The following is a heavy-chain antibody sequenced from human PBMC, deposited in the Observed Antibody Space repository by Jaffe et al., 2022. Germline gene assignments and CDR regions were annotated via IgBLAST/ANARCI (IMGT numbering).Heavy chain of an antibody. CDR1: GYTFTGYY. J-gene: IGHJ5*02. D-gene: IGHD3-10*01. CDR2: INPNSGGT. Sequence: QVQLVQSGAEVKKPGASVKVSCKASGYTFTGYYMHWVRQAPGQGLEWMGRINPNSGGTNYAQKFQGRVTMTRDTSISTAYMELSRLRSDDTAVYYCARDPESWLRLGWFDPWGQGTLVTVSS. CDR3: ARDPESWLRLGWFDP. V-gene: IGHV1-2*06.